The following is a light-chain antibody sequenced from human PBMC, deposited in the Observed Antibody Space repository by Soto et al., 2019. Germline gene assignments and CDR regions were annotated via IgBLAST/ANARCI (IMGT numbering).Light chain of an antibody. CDR2: DVI. CDR3: SSYTSNSTLV. V-gene: IGLV2-14*01. Sequence: QPALTQPASVSGSPGQSITISCTGTSSDVGGYNYVSWYRQHPGKAPKLMIYDVINRPSEISNRFSGSKSGNTASLTISGLQGEDEADYYCSSYTSNSTLVFDGGTKLTVL. J-gene: IGLJ2*01. CDR1: SSDVGGYNY.